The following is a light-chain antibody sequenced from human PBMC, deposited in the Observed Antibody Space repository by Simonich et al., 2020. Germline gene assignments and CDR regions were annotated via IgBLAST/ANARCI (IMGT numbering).Light chain of an antibody. Sequence: IVMTQSPDSLAVSLGERATLNCKSSQSVLYSSNNKNYLAWYQQKPGQPPKLLIYWASTREAGVPDRVSGSGSGTDFTLTISSRQAEDVAVYYCQQYYSTPYTFGQGTKLEIK. V-gene: IGKV4-1*01. J-gene: IGKJ2*01. CDR1: QSVLYSSNNKNY. CDR2: WAS. CDR3: QQYYSTPYT.